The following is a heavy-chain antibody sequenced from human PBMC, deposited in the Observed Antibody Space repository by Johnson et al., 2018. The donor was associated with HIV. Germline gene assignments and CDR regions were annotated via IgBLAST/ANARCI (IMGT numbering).Heavy chain of an antibody. Sequence: QVQLVESGGGVVQPGRSLRLSCAASGFTFSSYAMHWVRQAPGKGLEWVAVISYDGSNKYYADSVKGRFTISRDNAKNSLSLQMNSLRPEDTAVSYCARGRFPEYIDIASGAFDIWGQGTMVTVSS. CDR3: ARGRFPEYIDIASGAFDI. CDR2: ISYDGSNK. CDR1: GFTFSSYA. D-gene: IGHD5-12*01. V-gene: IGHV3-30*04. J-gene: IGHJ3*02.